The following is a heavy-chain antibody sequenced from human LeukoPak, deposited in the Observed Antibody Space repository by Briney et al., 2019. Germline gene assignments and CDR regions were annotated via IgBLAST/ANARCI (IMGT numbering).Heavy chain of an antibody. CDR2: IGSSSTYI. CDR1: GFTFSSYS. D-gene: IGHD3-10*01. V-gene: IGHV3-21*06. CDR3: ARTGHYYGSGNYYNVFDC. Sequence: GGSLRLSCAASGFTFSSYSMNWVRQAPGKGLEWVSFIGSSSTYIYYADSVQGRFTISRDNAKDSLYLQMNSLRVEDTAVYYCARTGHYYGSGNYYNVFDCWGQGTLVTVSS. J-gene: IGHJ4*02.